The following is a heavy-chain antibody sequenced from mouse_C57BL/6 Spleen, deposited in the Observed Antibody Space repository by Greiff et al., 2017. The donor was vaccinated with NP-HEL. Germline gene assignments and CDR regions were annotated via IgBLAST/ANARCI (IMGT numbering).Heavy chain of an antibody. D-gene: IGHD3-2*02. CDR2: IWGVGST. J-gene: IGHJ3*01. CDR1: GFSLTSYG. Sequence: VKLMESGPGLVAPSQSLSITCTVSGFSLTSYGVDWVRQSPGKGLEWLGVIWGVGSTNYNSALKSRLSISKDNSKSQVFLKMNSLQTDDTAMYYCASGTAQAGFAYWGQGTLVTVSA. V-gene: IGHV2-6*01. CDR3: ASGTAQAGFAY.